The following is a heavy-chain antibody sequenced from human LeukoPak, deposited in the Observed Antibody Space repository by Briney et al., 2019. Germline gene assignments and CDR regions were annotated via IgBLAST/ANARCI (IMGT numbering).Heavy chain of an antibody. CDR2: INHSGST. J-gene: IGHJ4*02. CDR3: ARDAMYYGSGYYFDY. D-gene: IGHD3-10*01. V-gene: IGHV4-34*01. Sequence: SETLSLTCAVYGGSFSGYYWSWIRQPPGKGLEWIGEINHSGSTNYNPSLKSRVTISVDTSKNQFSLKLSSVTAADTAVYYCARDAMYYGSGYYFDYWGQGTLVTVSS. CDR1: GGSFSGYY.